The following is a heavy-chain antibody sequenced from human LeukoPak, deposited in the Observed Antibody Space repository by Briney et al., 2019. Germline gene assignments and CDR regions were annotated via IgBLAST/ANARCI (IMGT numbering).Heavy chain of an antibody. CDR1: GFTFSSYG. D-gene: IGHD1-20*01. V-gene: IGHV3-30*18. J-gene: IGHJ4*02. Sequence: LRLSCATSGFTFSSYGMHRVRPAPGQGLGWVAVISYDGSNKYYADSVKGRFTISRDNSKNTLYLQMNSLRAEDTAVYYCAKVGVYNWNDEEFDYWGQGTLVTVSS. CDR2: ISYDGSNK. CDR3: AKVGVYNWNDEEFDY.